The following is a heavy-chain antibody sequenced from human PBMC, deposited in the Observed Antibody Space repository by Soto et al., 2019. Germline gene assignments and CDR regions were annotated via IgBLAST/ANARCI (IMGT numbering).Heavy chain of an antibody. D-gene: IGHD4-17*01. J-gene: IGHJ4*02. CDR1: GYTFTGYY. CDR3: ATPPPRYSPSTVTTDY. CDR2: INPNSGGT. V-gene: IGHV1-2*02. Sequence: QVQLVQSGAEVKKPGASVKVSCKASGYTFTGYYMHWVRQAPGQGLEWMGWINPNSGGTNYAQKFQGRVTMTRDTSISTAYRELSRVRSDDTAVYYWATPPPRYSPSTVTTDYWGQGTLVTVSS.